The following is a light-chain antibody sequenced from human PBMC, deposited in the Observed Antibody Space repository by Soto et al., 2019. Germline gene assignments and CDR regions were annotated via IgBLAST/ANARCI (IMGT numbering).Light chain of an antibody. V-gene: IGKV4-1*01. CDR1: QSVLYSSTNKNY. CDR2: WAS. CDR3: QQYYGTPWT. J-gene: IGKJ1*01. Sequence: DIVMTQSPDSLAVSLGERATINCKSSQSVLYSSTNKNYLAWYQQKPGQPPKLLIYWASTRESGVPDRFSGSGSGTDFTLTISSLQAEDVAVYYCQQYYGTPWTFGQGTKGDIK.